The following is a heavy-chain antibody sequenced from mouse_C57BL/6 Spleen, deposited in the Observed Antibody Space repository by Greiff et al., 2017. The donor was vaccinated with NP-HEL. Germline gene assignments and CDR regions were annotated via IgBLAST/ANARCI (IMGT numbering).Heavy chain of an antibody. CDR1: GYTFASYW. D-gene: IGHD3-3*01. V-gene: IGHV1-50*01. J-gene: IGHJ3*01. CDR2: IDPSDSYT. Sequence: VQLQQPGAELVKPGASVKLSCKASGYTFASYWMQWVKQRPGQGLEWIGEIDPSDSYTNYNQKFKGKATLTVDTSSSTAYMQLSSLTSEDSAVYYCARVGTWAYWGQGTLVTVSA. CDR3: ARVGTWAY.